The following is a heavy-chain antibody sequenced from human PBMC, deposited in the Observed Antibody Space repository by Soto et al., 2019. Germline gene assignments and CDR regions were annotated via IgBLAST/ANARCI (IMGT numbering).Heavy chain of an antibody. J-gene: IGHJ4*02. Sequence: PGGSLRLSCAASGFTFSSYAMSWVRQAPGKGLEWVSAISGSGGSTYYADSVKGRFTISRDNSKNTLYLQMNSLRAEDTAVYYCAKDLLRYRGSFTGGQFDYWGQGPLVTVSS. D-gene: IGHD1-26*01. V-gene: IGHV3-23*01. CDR2: ISGSGGST. CDR3: AKDLLRYRGSFTGGQFDY. CDR1: GFTFSSYA.